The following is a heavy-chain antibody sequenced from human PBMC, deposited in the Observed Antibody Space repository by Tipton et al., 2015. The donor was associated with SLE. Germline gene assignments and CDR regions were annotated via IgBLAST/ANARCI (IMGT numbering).Heavy chain of an antibody. J-gene: IGHJ2*01. CDR3: VRDPVGYSYGYDWYFDV. CDR2: IYYSGSA. D-gene: IGHD5-18*01. Sequence: GLVKPSETLSLTCTVSGGSISSSSHYWGWIRQPPGKGLEWIGNIYYSGSAYYSSSLENRVTISIDTSKNEFSLNLKSVTAADTAVYYCVRDPVGYSYGYDWYFDVWGRGTLVTVSS. V-gene: IGHV4-39*02. CDR1: GGSISSSSHY.